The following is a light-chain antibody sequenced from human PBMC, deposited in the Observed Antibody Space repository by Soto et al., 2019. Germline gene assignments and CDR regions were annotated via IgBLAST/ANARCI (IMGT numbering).Light chain of an antibody. CDR3: QQYDNSPST. CDR1: QSISSSY. V-gene: IGKV3-20*01. Sequence: EIVLTQSPGTLSLSQGERATLSCRASQSISSSYLAWYQQKPGQAPRLLLYGASSRATGIPDRFSGSGSATDFTLTISRLEPDDFAAYYCQQYDNSPSTFGEGTKVEIK. J-gene: IGKJ1*01. CDR2: GAS.